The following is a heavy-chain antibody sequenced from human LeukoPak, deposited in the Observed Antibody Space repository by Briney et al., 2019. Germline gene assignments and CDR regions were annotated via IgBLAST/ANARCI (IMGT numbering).Heavy chain of an antibody. J-gene: IGHJ4*02. CDR1: GFTFSSYG. CDR2: ISYDGSNK. V-gene: IGHV3-30*18. CDR3: AKNSIPAAADY. D-gene: IGHD6-13*01. Sequence: GRSLRLSCAASGFTFSSYGMHWVRQAPGRGLEWVAVISYDGSNKWFADSVKGRFTISRDNSKNTLYLQMNSLRAEDTAVYYCAKNSIPAAADYWGQGTLVTVSS.